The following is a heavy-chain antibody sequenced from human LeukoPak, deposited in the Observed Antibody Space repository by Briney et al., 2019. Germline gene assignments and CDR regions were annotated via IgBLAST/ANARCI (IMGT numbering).Heavy chain of an antibody. J-gene: IGHJ3*02. CDR2: ISSSYRTI. CDR3: ERDLGGGDAFDI. Sequence: PGGSLRLSCAASGFTFSSYSMNWVRQAPGKGLEWVSYISSSYRTIYYADSVKGRFTVSRDNAKNSLYLQMSSLRAEDTAFYYCERDLGGGDAFDIWGQGTMVTVSS. D-gene: IGHD3-16*01. CDR1: GFTFSSYS. V-gene: IGHV3-48*01.